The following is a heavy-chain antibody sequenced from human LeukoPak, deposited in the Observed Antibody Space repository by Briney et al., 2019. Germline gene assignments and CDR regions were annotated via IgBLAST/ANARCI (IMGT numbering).Heavy chain of an antibody. J-gene: IGHJ4*02. CDR2: TWHDGSNK. D-gene: IGHD6-19*01. CDR1: GFTFSGFG. CDR3: ARCSRYSSGWYELDS. V-gene: IGHV3-33*01. Sequence: GRSLRLSCAASGFTFSGFGMHWVRQAPGKGLEWVALTWHDGSNKHYADSVIGRFTISRDNSKNTLYLQMDSLRVEDTAVHYCARCSRYSSGWYELDSWGQGTLVTVSS.